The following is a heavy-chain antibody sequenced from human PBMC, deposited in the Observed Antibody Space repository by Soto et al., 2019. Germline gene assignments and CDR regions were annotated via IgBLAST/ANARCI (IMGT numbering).Heavy chain of an antibody. Sequence: QVQLQQWGAGLLKPSETLSLTCAVYGGSFSDYYWSWIRQPPGKGLEWIGEINHSGSTNYNPSLKSRVTISVDTSKNQFSLKLSSVTAADTAVYYCARGVIRGAPRVDWGQGTLVTVSS. J-gene: IGHJ4*02. D-gene: IGHD3-10*01. CDR1: GGSFSDYY. V-gene: IGHV4-34*01. CDR2: INHSGST. CDR3: ARGVIRGAPRVD.